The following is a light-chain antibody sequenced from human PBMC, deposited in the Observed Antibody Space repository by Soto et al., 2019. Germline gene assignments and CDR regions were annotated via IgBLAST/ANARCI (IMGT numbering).Light chain of an antibody. V-gene: IGKV3-20*01. CDR3: QQYGDSIT. CDR2: GAF. CDR1: QTVRSSY. J-gene: IGKJ4*01. Sequence: IFLTQSPGSLSLSSGERATLSCRASQTVRSSYLAWYQQRPGQTPKLLIYGAFNRAIGIPDRFSGSESGRDYNLTISRQDPEDSAVYYCQQYGDSITFGGGTKVEI.